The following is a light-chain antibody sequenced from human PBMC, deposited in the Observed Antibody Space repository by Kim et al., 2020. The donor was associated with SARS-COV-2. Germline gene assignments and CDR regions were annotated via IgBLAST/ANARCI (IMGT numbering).Light chain of an antibody. J-gene: IGLJ3*02. Sequence: GKPVSFSCTRSSGSIASNYVQWYQQRPGSAPTTVIYEDNQRPSGVPDRFSGSIDSSSNSASLTISGLKTEDEADYYCQSYDSSNQVFGGGTQLTVL. CDR2: EDN. CDR1: SGSIASNY. CDR3: QSYDSSNQV. V-gene: IGLV6-57*03.